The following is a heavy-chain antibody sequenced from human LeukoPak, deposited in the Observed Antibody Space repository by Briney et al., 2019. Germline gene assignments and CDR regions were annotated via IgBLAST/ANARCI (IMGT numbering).Heavy chain of an antibody. CDR1: GGSISRGDYY. J-gene: IGHJ4*02. Sequence: SETLSLTCTVSGGSISRGDYYWSWIRQPPGKGLEWIGSIYYSGSTYYNPSLKSRVTISVDTSKNQFSLKLSSVTAADTAVYYCARDRGYDFWSGYWMDYWGQGTLVTVSS. D-gene: IGHD3-3*01. V-gene: IGHV4-39*07. CDR3: ARDRGYDFWSGYWMDY. CDR2: IYYSGST.